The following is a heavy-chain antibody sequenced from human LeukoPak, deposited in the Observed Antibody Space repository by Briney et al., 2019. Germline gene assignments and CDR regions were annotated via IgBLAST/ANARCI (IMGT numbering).Heavy chain of an antibody. CDR3: ARDRATTMFDY. J-gene: IGHJ4*02. CDR2: INSDGNST. V-gene: IGHV3-74*01. D-gene: IGHD5-24*01. Sequence: GGSLRLSCAASEFTFSNYWMHWVRQAPGKGLVWVSRINSDGNSTTYAGSVKGRFTISRDNAKNTLYLQMNSLRADDTAVYYCARDRATTMFDYWAQGTLVTVSS. CDR1: EFTFSNYW.